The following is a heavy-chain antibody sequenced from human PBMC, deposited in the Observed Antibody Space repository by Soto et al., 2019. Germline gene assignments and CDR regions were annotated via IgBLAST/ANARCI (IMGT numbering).Heavy chain of an antibody. CDR2: IYYSGST. CDR1: GGSISSSSYY. V-gene: IGHV4-39*01. CDR3: ARHRAKEDIVVVPAATGNDY. J-gene: IGHJ4*02. Sequence: SETLSLTCTVSGGSISSSSYYWGWIRQPPGKGLEWIGSIYYSGSTYYNPSLKSRVTISVDTSKNQFSLKLSSVTAADTAVYYCARHRAKEDIVVVPAATGNDYWGQGTLVTVSS. D-gene: IGHD2-2*01.